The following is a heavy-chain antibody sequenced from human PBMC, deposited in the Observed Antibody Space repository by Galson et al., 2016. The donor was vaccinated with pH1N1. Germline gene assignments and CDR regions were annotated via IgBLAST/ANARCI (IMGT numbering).Heavy chain of an antibody. CDR3: VRISGGWYSDY. J-gene: IGHJ4*02. D-gene: IGHD6-19*01. CDR1: GYIFTDYY. Sequence: SVKVSCKASGYIFTDYYMHWVRQAPGQGLEWMGWINPNSGGTNYAQKFQGRVTMTRDTSINTVYMELNSLRSNDTAVYFCVRISGGWYSDYWAQGTLVTVSS. V-gene: IGHV1-2*02. CDR2: INPNSGGT.